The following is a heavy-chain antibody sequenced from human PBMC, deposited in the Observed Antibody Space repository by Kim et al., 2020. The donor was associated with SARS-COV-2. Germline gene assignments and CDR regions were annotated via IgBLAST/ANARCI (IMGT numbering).Heavy chain of an antibody. D-gene: IGHD2-15*01. CDR2: IRSKANSYAT. CDR3: TRPCYPVVVAATCMDV. CDR1: GFTFSGSA. V-gene: IGHV3-73*01. J-gene: IGHJ6*02. Sequence: GGSLRLSCAASGFTFSGSAMHWVRQASGKGLEWVGRIRSKANSYATAYAASVKGRFTISRDDSKNTAYLQMNSLKTEDTAVYYCTRPCYPVVVAATCMDVWGQGTTVTVSS.